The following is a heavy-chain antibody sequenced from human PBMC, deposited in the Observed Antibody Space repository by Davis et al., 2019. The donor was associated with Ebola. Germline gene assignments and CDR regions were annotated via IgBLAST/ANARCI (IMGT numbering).Heavy chain of an antibody. D-gene: IGHD3-10*01. CDR2: ISSSSLTT. V-gene: IGHV3-48*01. Sequence: GESLKISCVAPGFTYSSYTMNWVRQAPGKGLEWLSYISSSSLTTYSADSVKGRFTVSRDNAKNSLYLEMNSLRAEDTAVYYCARAWGSGSYYYYGMDVWGQGTTVTVSS. CDR3: ARAWGSGSYYYYGMDV. J-gene: IGHJ6*02. CDR1: GFTYSSYT.